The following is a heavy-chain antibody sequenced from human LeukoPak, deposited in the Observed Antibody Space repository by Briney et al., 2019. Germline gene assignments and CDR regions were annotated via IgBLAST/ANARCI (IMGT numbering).Heavy chain of an antibody. J-gene: IGHJ3*02. D-gene: IGHD2-15*01. V-gene: IGHV4-4*07. Sequence: SETLSLTCTVSGGSINNYYWSWIRQPAGKGLEWIGRIYTRGSTNYNPSLKSRVTMPVDTSKNQFSLKLSSVTAADTAVYYCARGRYCSADICSGGDAFDIWGQGTMVSVSS. CDR3: ARGRYCSADICSGGDAFDI. CDR1: GGSINNYY. CDR2: IYTRGST.